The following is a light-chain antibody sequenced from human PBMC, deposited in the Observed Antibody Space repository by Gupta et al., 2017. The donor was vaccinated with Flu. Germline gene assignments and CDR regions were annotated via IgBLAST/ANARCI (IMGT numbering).Light chain of an antibody. CDR2: GNS. J-gene: IGLJ2*01. V-gene: IGLV1-40*01. CDR3: QSYDSSLSGVV. Sequence: QSVLTQPPSVSGAPGQRVTISCTGSSSNIGAGYDVDWYQQLPGTAPKLLIYGNSNRPSVVPDRFSGSKSGTSASLAITGLQAEDEADYYCQSYDSSLSGVVFGGGTKLTVL. CDR1: SSNIGAGYD.